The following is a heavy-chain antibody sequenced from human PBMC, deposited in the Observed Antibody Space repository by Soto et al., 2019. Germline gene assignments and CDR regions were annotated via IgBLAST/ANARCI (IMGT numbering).Heavy chain of an antibody. J-gene: IGHJ2*01. V-gene: IGHV3-30-3*01. CDR3: AREVVVTTPSNFDL. Sequence: QVQLVESGGGVVQPGRSLRLSCAASGFTFSSYVMHWVRQAPGKGLEWVAVISYDGSNKYYADSVKGRFTISRDNSKNTLYLQMNSLRAADTTVYYCAREVVVTTPSNFDLWGRGTLVTVSS. CDR1: GFTFSSYV. CDR2: ISYDGSNK. D-gene: IGHD2-21*02.